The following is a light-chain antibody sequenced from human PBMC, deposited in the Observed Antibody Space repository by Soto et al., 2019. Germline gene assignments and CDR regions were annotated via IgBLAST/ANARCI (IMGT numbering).Light chain of an antibody. Sequence: EIVLTQSPGTLSLSPGERATLSCRASQSVTSNYLAWYQQKPGQAPGLLIYGASNRATGIPDRFSGSGSGTDFTLTISRLEPEDFAVYYCQQYGGSPRTFGQGTKVDIK. CDR1: QSVTSNY. CDR3: QQYGGSPRT. CDR2: GAS. J-gene: IGKJ1*01. V-gene: IGKV3-20*01.